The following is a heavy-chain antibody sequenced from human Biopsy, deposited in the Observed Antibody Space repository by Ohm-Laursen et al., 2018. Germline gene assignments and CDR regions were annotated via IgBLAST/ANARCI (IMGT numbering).Heavy chain of an antibody. CDR3: ARDGKRWDYSTYFSWHFDL. Sequence: SLRLSCAAPGFTFTSYAMHWVRQAPGKGLEWVAVISYDGSGEYYADSLQGRFLISRDNPKNTVDLQMNSLRAEDTAVYFWARDGKRWDYSTYFSWHFDLWGRGTLVTVSS. D-gene: IGHD4-11*01. J-gene: IGHJ2*01. V-gene: IGHV3-30*03. CDR2: ISYDGSGE. CDR1: GFTFTSYA.